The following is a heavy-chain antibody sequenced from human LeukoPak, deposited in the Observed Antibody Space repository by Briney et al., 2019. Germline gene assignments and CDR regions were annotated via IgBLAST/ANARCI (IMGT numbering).Heavy chain of an antibody. CDR1: GGSISSYY. CDR2: IYYSGST. Sequence: SETLSLTCTVSGGSISSYYWSWIRQPPGKGLEWIGYIYYSGSTNYNPSLKSRVTISVDTSKNQFSLKLSSVTAADTAVYYCARYTAMVTYFDYWGQGTLVTVSS. J-gene: IGHJ4*02. D-gene: IGHD5-18*01. CDR3: ARYTAMVTYFDY. V-gene: IGHV4-59*08.